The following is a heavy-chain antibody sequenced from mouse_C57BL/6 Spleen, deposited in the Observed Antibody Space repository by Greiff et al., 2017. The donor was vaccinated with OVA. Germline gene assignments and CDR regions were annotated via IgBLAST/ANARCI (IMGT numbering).Heavy chain of an antibody. CDR3: ARPYAMDY. Sequence: QVQLKESGPELVKPGASVKISCKASGYAFSSSWMNWVKQRPGKGLEWIGRIYPGDGDTNYNGKFKGKATLTADKSSSTAYMQLSSLTSEDSAVYFGARPYAMDYWGQGTSVTVSS. J-gene: IGHJ4*01. CDR2: IYPGDGDT. CDR1: GYAFSSSW. V-gene: IGHV1-82*01.